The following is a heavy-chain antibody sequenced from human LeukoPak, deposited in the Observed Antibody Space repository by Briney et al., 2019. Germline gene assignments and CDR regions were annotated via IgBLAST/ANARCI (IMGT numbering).Heavy chain of an antibody. D-gene: IGHD6-19*01. CDR2: IYSGGST. J-gene: IGHJ4*02. V-gene: IGHV3-53*05. CDR3: AKDDSVAVAGPIDY. CDR1: GVNVSSNY. Sequence: PGGSLRLSCAASGVNVSSNYMSWVRQAPGKGLEWVSVIYSGGSTYYADSVKGRFIISRDNSKNTLYLQMNSLRAEDTAVYYCAKDDSVAVAGPIDYWGQGTLVTVSS.